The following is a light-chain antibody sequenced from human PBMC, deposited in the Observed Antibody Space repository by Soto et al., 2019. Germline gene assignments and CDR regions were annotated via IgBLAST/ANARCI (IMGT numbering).Light chain of an antibody. V-gene: IGKV2-28*01. CDR2: LGS. CDR3: MQALQTPWT. J-gene: IGKJ1*01. Sequence: DMVMTQSPLSLPVTPGEPASTCCRSSQSLLHSNGYNYLDWYQQKPGQSPQLLIYLGSNRASGVPDRFSGSGSGTDFTLNISSVEAEDVGVYYCMQALQTPWTFGQGTKVDIK. CDR1: QSLLHSNGYNY.